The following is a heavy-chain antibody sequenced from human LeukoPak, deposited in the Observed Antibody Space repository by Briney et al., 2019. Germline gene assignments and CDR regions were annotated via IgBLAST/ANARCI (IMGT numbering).Heavy chain of an antibody. V-gene: IGHV4-39*01. CDR2: IYYSGST. CDR1: GGSISSSSYY. CDR3: ARHGKVQLLWFGASYFDY. D-gene: IGHD3-10*01. J-gene: IGHJ4*02. Sequence: SETLSLTCTVSGGSISSSSYYWGWIRRPPGKGLEWIGSIYYSGSTYYNPSLKSRVTISVDTSKNQFSLKLSSVTAADTAVYYCARHGKVQLLWFGASYFDYWGQGTLVTVSS.